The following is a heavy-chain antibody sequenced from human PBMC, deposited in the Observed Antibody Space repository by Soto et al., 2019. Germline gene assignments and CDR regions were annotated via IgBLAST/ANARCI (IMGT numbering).Heavy chain of an antibody. V-gene: IGHV1-3*01. D-gene: IGHD2-2*01. CDR3: ARGYCSSTSCQYYFDF. CDR2: LNGGNGDT. J-gene: IGHJ4*02. Sequence: ASEKVCGEASGYTLTGYAIHWVRQAPGQRHEWMGWLNGGNGDTKYSQKFQGRVTITRDTSASTAYMELTSLGSEDTAVYHCARGYCSSTSCQYYFDFWGQGSLGSVSS. CDR1: GYTLTGYA.